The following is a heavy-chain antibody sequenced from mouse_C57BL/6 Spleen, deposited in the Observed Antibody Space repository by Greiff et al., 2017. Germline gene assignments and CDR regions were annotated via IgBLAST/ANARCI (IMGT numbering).Heavy chain of an antibody. CDR2: INPGSGGT. CDR3: AICFLDY. Sequence: QVQLQQSGAELVRPGTSVKVSCKASGYAFTNYLIEWVKQRPGQGLEWIGVINPGSGGTNYNEKFKGKATLTADKSSSTAYMKLSSLTSEDSAVSFCAICFLDYWGQGTTLTVSS. J-gene: IGHJ2*01. V-gene: IGHV1-54*01. CDR1: GYAFTNYL.